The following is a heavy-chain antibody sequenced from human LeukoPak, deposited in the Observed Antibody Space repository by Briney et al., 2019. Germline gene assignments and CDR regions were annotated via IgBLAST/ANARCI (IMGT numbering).Heavy chain of an antibody. CDR3: ARDGGIVGAANPYFDY. V-gene: IGHV4-38-2*02. J-gene: IGHJ4*02. CDR1: GYSISSGYY. D-gene: IGHD1-26*01. CDR2: MYHSRST. Sequence: SETLSLTCTVSGYSISSGYYWGWIRQPPGKGLEWIGSMYHSRSTYYNPSLKSRVTISVDTSKNHFSLKLSSVTASDTALYHCARDGGIVGAANPYFDYWGQGTLVTVSS.